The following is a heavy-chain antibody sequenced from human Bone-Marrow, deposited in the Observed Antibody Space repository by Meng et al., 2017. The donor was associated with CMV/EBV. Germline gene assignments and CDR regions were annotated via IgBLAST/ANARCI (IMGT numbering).Heavy chain of an antibody. CDR1: GFTFSSYW. D-gene: IGHD1-7*01. J-gene: IGHJ3*02. Sequence: GESLKISCAASGFTFSSYWMSWVRQAPGKGLEWVANIKQDGSEKYYVDSVKGRFTISRDNAKNSLYLRMNSLRAEDTAVYYCARENWNYGADAFDIWGQGTMVTVSS. CDR3: ARENWNYGADAFDI. CDR2: IKQDGSEK. V-gene: IGHV3-7*01.